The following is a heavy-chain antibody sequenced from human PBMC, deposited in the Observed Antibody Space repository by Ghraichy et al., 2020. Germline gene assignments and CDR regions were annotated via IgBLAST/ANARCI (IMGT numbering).Heavy chain of an antibody. J-gene: IGHJ4*02. D-gene: IGHD1-14*01. Sequence: GGSLRLSCAASGFTFSFSGMTWVRQAPGKGLEWVSGISGSGGTTYYADSVKGRFTISRDNSKNTLYLQMNSLRVEDAAVYYCAAQFSTGPHWGQGTLVTVSS. CDR2: ISGSGGTT. V-gene: IGHV3-23*01. CDR1: GFTFSFSG. CDR3: AAQFSTGPH.